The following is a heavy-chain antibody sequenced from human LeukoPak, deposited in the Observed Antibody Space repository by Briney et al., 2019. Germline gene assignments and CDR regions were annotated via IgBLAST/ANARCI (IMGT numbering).Heavy chain of an antibody. CDR1: GFSVSGNC. J-gene: IGHJ4*02. Sequence: GGSLRLSCAASGFSVSGNCMSWVRQAPGEGLEWVSIIYSDDSTYYADSVKGRFSISRDNSKNTLYLQMNSLRAEDTAVYYCARDSSYWGQGTLVTVSS. V-gene: IGHV3-66*01. CDR3: ARDSSY. CDR2: IYSDDST.